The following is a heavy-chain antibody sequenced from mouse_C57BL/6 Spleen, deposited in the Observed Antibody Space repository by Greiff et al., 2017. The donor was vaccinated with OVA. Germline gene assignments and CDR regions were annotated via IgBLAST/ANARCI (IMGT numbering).Heavy chain of an antibody. D-gene: IGHD3-3*01. CDR1: GYAFSSYW. J-gene: IGHJ1*03. CDR3: ARWRDGYFDV. V-gene: IGHV1-80*01. Sequence: QVQLQQSGAELVKPGASVKISCKASGYAFSSYWMNWVKQRPGKGLEWIGQIYPGDGDTNYNGKFKGKATLHADKSSSTAYMQLSSLTSKDSAVYFCARWRDGYFDVWGTGTTVTVSS. CDR2: IYPGDGDT.